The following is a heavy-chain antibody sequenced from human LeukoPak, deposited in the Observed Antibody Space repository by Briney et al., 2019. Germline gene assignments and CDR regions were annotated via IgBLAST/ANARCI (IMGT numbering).Heavy chain of an antibody. CDR2: IIPIFCTA. CDR1: GGTVSSYA. CDR3: ARVPPGGYNYYCDY. D-gene: IGHD5-24*01. J-gene: IGHJ4*02. V-gene: IGHV1-69*05. Sequence: SVKVSCKASGGTVSSYAISWVRQAPGQGLEWMGGIIPIFCTANYAQNVQARVTITTDESTSTAYMGLSSLRSEDTDVYYCARVPPGGYNYYCDYWAQRPPVPVPS.